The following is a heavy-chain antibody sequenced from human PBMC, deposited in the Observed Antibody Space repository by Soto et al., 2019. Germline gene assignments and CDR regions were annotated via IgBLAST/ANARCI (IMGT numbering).Heavy chain of an antibody. CDR3: ARDGYSGSYLGVFDI. D-gene: IGHD1-26*01. Sequence: LRLSCAASGFTFSSYWMHWVRQAPGKGLVWVSRINSDGSSTSYADSVKGRFTISRDNAKNTLYLQMNSLRGEDTAVYYCARDGYSGSYLGVFDIWGQGTMVTVSS. CDR1: GFTFSSYW. CDR2: INSDGSST. J-gene: IGHJ3*02. V-gene: IGHV3-74*01.